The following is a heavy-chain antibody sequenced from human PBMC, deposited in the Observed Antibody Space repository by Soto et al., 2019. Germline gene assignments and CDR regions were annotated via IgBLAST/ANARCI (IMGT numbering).Heavy chain of an antibody. CDR2: IYYYGRA. V-gene: IGHV4-31*03. CDR3: ARGTMLRSPGYYYAMDV. Sequence: QVQLQESGPGLVKPSQTLSLTCSVSGYSISRNGYFWTWIRQHPGKGLEWIGYIYYYGRATYTPSLKSRVIISVEASKNRLALNLTAVTAVYTAVYYCARGTMLRSPGYYYAMDVWGQGTTVTVSS. CDR1: GYSISRNGYF. D-gene: IGHD3-10*01. J-gene: IGHJ6*02.